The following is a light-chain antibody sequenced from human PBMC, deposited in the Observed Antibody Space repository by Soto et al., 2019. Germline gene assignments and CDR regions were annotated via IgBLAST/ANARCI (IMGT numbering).Light chain of an antibody. CDR3: QSFDSSLSAYV. V-gene: IGLV1-40*01. CDR1: SSNIGAGYD. CDR2: GNK. Sequence: QSVLTQPPSVSGAPGQRVTISCTGSSSNIGAGYDVHWYQKVPGTAPKLLISGNKNRPSGVPDRFSGSKSGTSASLAITGLQADDDETDYYCQSFDSSLSAYVFGAGTKVTVL. J-gene: IGLJ1*01.